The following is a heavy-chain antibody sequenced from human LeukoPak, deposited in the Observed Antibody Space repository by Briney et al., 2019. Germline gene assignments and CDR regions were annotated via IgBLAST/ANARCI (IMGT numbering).Heavy chain of an antibody. CDR1: GGSISSSSYY. V-gene: IGHV4-39*01. Sequence: PSETLSLTCTVSGGSISSSSYYWGWIRQPPGKGLEGIGSIYYSGSTYYNPSLKSRVTISVDTSKNQFSLKLSSVTAADTAVYYCARVGPHYYGSGSYPYGMDVWGQGTTVTVSS. J-gene: IGHJ6*02. CDR3: ARVGPHYYGSGSYPYGMDV. CDR2: IYYSGST. D-gene: IGHD3-10*01.